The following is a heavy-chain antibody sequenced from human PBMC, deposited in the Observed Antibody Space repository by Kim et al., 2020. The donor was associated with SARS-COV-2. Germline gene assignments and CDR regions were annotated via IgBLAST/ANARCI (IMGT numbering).Heavy chain of an antibody. J-gene: IGHJ3*02. CDR2: INHSGST. Sequence: SETLSLTCAVYGGSFSGYYWSWIRQPPGKGLEWIGEINHSGSTNYNPSLKSRVTISVDTSKNQFSLKLSYVTAADTAVYYCARGPPPMVRGVMDIDAFDILGQGTMVTVSS. CDR1: GGSFSGYY. D-gene: IGHD3-10*01. V-gene: IGHV4-34*01. CDR3: ARGPPPMVRGVMDIDAFDI.